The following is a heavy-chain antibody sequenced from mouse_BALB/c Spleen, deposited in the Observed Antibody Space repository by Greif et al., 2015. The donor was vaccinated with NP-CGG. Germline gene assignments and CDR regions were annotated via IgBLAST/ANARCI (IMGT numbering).Heavy chain of an antibody. D-gene: IGHD1-2*01. CDR2: ISSGSSTI. J-gene: IGHJ2*01. CDR1: GFTFSSFG. V-gene: IGHV5-17*02. CDR3: ANYYGDY. Sequence: EVKLMESGGGLVQPGGSRKLSCAASGFTFSSFGMHWVRQAPEKGLEWVAYISSGSSTIYYADTVKGRFTISRDNPKNTPFLQMTSLRSEDTAMYYCANYYGDYWGQGTTLTVSS.